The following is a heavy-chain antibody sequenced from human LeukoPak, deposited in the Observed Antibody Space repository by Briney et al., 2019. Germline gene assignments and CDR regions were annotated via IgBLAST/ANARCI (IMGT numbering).Heavy chain of an antibody. CDR1: GFNFSTYW. CDR2: INGDENIT. Sequence: GGSLRLSCAASGFNFSTYWMHWVRRAPGKGLVWVSRINGDENITTYADSVKGRFTISRDNVKNTLSLQMNSLRADDTTVYYCARRGEFGAFDIWGQGTMVTVSS. V-gene: IGHV3-74*01. J-gene: IGHJ3*02. CDR3: ARRGEFGAFDI. D-gene: IGHD3-10*01.